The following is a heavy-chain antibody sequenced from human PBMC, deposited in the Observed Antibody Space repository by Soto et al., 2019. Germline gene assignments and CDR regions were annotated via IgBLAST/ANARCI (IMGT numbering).Heavy chain of an antibody. CDR2: ISYDGSNK. Sequence: AGGSLRLSCAASGFTLSSYAMHWVRQAPGKGLEWVAVISYDGSNKYYADSVKGRFTISRDNSKNTLYLQMNSLRAEDTAVYCCARDDALGTENGIDIWGHGTMVTVSS. V-gene: IGHV3-30-3*01. CDR1: GFTLSSYA. CDR3: ARDDALGTENGIDI. D-gene: IGHD2-8*01. J-gene: IGHJ3*02.